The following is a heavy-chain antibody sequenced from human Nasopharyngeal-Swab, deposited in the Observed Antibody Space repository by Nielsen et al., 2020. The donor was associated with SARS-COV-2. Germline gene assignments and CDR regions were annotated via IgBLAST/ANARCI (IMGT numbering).Heavy chain of an antibody. V-gene: IGHV3-23*03. CDR1: GFTFSSYA. CDR3: TRRNDC. CDR2: IYSGGSST. J-gene: IGHJ4*02. Sequence: GESLKISCAASGFTFSSYAMSWVRQAPGKGLEWVSVIYSGGSSTYYADSVKGRFTISRDNSKNTLYLQMNSLRAEDTAVYYCTRRNDCWGQGTLVTVSS.